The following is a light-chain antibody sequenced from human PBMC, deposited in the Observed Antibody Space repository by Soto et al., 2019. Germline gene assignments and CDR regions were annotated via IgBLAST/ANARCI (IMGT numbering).Light chain of an antibody. J-gene: IGKJ1*01. CDR2: DAS. CDR3: QQYNSYPWT. CDR1: QSISSW. Sequence: DIQMTQSPSTLSASVGDRVTITCRASQSISSWLAWYQQKPGKDPKLLIYDASSLESGVPSRFSGSGSGTEFTLPISSLQPDDFATYYCQQYNSYPWTFGQGTKVEIK. V-gene: IGKV1-5*01.